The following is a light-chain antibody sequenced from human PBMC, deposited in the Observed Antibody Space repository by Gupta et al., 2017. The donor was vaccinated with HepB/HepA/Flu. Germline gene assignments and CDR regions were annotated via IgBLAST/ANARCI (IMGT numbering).Light chain of an antibody. CDR3: CKDFGAART. CDR2: VAS. V-gene: IGKV1-27*01. CDR1: QDIGTY. Sequence: DLQMTPSPSSLSASVGDRVTITCRASQDIGTYLAWYQQKPGQVPKLLIYVASTLQSGVPSQISGSRSARDFSLSIISLLPADVATYYCCKDFGAARTFGEGTKVEI. J-gene: IGKJ4*02.